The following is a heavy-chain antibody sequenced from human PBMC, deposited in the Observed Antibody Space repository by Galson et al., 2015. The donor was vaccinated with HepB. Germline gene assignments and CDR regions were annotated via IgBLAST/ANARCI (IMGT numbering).Heavy chain of an antibody. CDR3: ARGYYYDSSGYYTGY. CDR1: GGTFSSYA. Sequence: SVKVSCKASGGTFSSYAISWVRQAPGQGLEWMGRIIPILGIASYAQKFQGRVTITADKSTSTAYMELSSLRSEDTAVYYCARGYYYDSSGYYTGYWGQGTLVTVSS. V-gene: IGHV1-69*04. D-gene: IGHD3-22*01. CDR2: IIPILGIA. J-gene: IGHJ4*02.